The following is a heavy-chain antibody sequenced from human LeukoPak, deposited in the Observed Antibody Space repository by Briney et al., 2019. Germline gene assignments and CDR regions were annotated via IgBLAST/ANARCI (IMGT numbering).Heavy chain of an antibody. CDR1: GFSFSSHW. D-gene: IGHD2-21*01. CDR3: ASFGISWRSSY. V-gene: IGHV3-74*01. CDR2: ISDDGSYT. Sequence: GGSLRLSCAASGFSFSSHWVHWVRQAPGKGLVWVSRISDDGSYTSNVGSVKGRFTISRDNVNNMLYLHMNSRRAEDTAVYYCASFGISWRSSYWGQGTLVTVSS. J-gene: IGHJ4*02.